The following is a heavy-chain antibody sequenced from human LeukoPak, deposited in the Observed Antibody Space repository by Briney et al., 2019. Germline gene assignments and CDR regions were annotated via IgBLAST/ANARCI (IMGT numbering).Heavy chain of an antibody. CDR1: GFTFSSYG. Sequence: GRSLRLSCAASGFTFSSYGMHWVRQAPGKGLEWVAVIWYDGSNKYYADSVKGRFTISRDNSKNKLYLQMNSLRAEDTAVYYCARDLRWSHYWYFDLWGRGTLVTVSS. CDR3: ARDLRWSHYWYFDL. J-gene: IGHJ2*01. D-gene: IGHD2-15*01. V-gene: IGHV3-33*01. CDR2: IWYDGSNK.